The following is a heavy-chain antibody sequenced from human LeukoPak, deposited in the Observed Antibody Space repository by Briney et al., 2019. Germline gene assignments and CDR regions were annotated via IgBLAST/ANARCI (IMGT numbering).Heavy chain of an antibody. V-gene: IGHV3-23*01. J-gene: IGHJ4*02. CDR3: AKCSSSSWYAFDY. CDR1: GFTFSSYA. Sequence: PGGSLRLSCAASGFTFSSYAMSWVRQAPGKGLEWVSAISRSGGSTYYADSVKGRFTISRDNSKNTLYLQMNSLRAEDTAVYYCAKCSSSSWYAFDYWGQGTLVTVSS. CDR2: ISRSGGST. D-gene: IGHD6-13*01.